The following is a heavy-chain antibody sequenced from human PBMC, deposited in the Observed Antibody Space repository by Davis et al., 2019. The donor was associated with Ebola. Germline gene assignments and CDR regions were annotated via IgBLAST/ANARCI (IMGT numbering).Heavy chain of an antibody. J-gene: IGHJ5*02. Sequence: PGGSLRLSCAASGFAFSSYAMNWVRQAPGKGLEWVSYISGSGDSTYYADSVKGRFTISRDNSKNTLYLQMNSLRVEDTATYYCAKDQYQLPSVFDPWGQGTLVTVSS. D-gene: IGHD2-2*01. CDR3: AKDQYQLPSVFDP. CDR2: ISGSGDST. V-gene: IGHV3-23*01. CDR1: GFAFSSYA.